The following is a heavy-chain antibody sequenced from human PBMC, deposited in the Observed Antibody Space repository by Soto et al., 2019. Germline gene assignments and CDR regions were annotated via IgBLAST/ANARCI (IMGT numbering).Heavy chain of an antibody. CDR1: GYTFTIYG. CDR3: ASAIGYSGSAGRDG. V-gene: IGHV1-18*01. J-gene: IGHJ6*01. CDR2: ISPDNGNT. D-gene: IGHD5-12*01. Sequence: ASVKVSCKASGYTFTIYGINWVRQAPGQGLEWMGWISPDNGNTNYAQKLQGRVTMTTDTSTSTAYMELRSLRSDDTAVYYCASAIGYSGSAGRDGWAQGTTVTDSS.